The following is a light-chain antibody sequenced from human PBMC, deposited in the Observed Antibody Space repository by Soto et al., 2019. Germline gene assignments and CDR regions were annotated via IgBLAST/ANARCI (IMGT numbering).Light chain of an antibody. CDR1: QSISNY. J-gene: IGKJ2*01. CDR3: QQSYTTPYT. V-gene: IGKV1-39*01. Sequence: DIQMTQSPSSLSASVGDRVTITCRADQSISNYVNWYQQRPGRAPELLIYAASSLQSGVPSRFSGSGSGTDSTLTISSLQPEDFASYYCQQSYTTPYTFGQGTKLQI. CDR2: AAS.